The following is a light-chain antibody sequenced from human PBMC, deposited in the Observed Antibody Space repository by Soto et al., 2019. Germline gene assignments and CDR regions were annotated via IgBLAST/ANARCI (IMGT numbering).Light chain of an antibody. CDR3: QHTNSFPLT. V-gene: IGKV1-12*01. CDR2: AAS. CDR1: QGINIW. J-gene: IGKJ4*01. Sequence: DIQMTQSPSSVAASAGDRVTITCRASQGINIWLAWYQQKPGKAPKLLIYAASSLQRGVPSRFIGSGSGTDFTLTINSLQPEDFATYYCQHTNSFPLTFGGGTKVEIK.